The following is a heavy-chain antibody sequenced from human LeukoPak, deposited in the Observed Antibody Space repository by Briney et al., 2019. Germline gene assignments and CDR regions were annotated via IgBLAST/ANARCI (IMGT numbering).Heavy chain of an antibody. CDR2: ISGSGDST. CDR1: GFTFSSYA. V-gene: IGHV3-23*01. CDR3: AKMGGDYNFYYYYMDV. D-gene: IGHD4-17*01. J-gene: IGHJ6*03. Sequence: GGSLRLSCAASGFTFSSYAMTWVRQAPGKGLEWVSLISGSGDSTYFADSVRGWFTISRDNSKNTLYLQLKSLRAEDTAVYYCAKMGGDYNFYYYYMDVWGKGTTVTVSS.